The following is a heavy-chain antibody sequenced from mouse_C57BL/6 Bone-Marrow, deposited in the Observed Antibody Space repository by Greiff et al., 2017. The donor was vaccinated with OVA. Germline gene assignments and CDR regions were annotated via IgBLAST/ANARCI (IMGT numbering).Heavy chain of an antibody. Sequence: VQLQQPGAELVRPGTSVKLSCKASGYTFTSYWMHWVKQRPGQGLEWIGVIDPSDSYTNYNQKFKGKATLTVDKSSSTAYMQLSSLTSEDSAVYYCARDGYYPFAYWGQGTLVTVSA. J-gene: IGHJ3*01. V-gene: IGHV1-59*01. D-gene: IGHD2-3*01. CDR3: ARDGYYPFAY. CDR2: IDPSDSYT. CDR1: GYTFTSYW.